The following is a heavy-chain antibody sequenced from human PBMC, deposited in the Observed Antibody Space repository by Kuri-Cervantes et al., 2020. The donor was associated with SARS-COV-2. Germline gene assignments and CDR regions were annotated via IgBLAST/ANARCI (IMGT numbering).Heavy chain of an antibody. CDR2: FDPEGGET. CDR3: ARSWSMTKVTTVDY. J-gene: IGHJ4*02. D-gene: IGHD4-17*01. Sequence: ASVKVSCKASGYTFTSYAMNWVRQAPGQGLEWMGGFDPEGGETIYAQKFQDRVTMTTDTSTSTAYMDLRSLRSDDTAVYYCARSWSMTKVTTVDYWGQGTLVTVSS. V-gene: IGHV1-18*01. CDR1: GYTFTSYA.